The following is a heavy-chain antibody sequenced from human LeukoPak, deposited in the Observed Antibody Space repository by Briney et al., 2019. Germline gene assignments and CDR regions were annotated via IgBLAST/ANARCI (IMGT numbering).Heavy chain of an antibody. CDR2: IKQDGNEK. V-gene: IGHV3-7*03. D-gene: IGHD6-19*01. CDR1: GFTFRTYW. J-gene: IGHJ4*02. CDR3: SKGRTVTGTLALDY. Sequence: GGSLRLSCAASGFTFRTYWMGWVRQAPGKGLEWVASIKQDGNEKYYVDSVKGRFTISRDNSKNTLYLQMNSLRAEDTAVYYCSKGRTVTGTLALDYWGQGTLVTVSS.